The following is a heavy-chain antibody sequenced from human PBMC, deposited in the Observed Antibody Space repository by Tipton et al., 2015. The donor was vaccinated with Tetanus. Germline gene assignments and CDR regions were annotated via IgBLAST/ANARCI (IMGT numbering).Heavy chain of an antibody. J-gene: IGHJ4*02. Sequence: TLSLTCSVSGASLRSGDYNWSWIRQPPGKGLEWLAYISDSGLSSSNYFLKSRITISRDTSRNQFSLKLTSVTAADTAVYYCTRANHEFPKKGPFDSWGQGTLVIVSS. CDR3: TRANHEFPKKGPFDS. D-gene: IGHD3-10*01. CDR2: ISDSGLS. CDR1: GASLRSGDYN. V-gene: IGHV4-61*08.